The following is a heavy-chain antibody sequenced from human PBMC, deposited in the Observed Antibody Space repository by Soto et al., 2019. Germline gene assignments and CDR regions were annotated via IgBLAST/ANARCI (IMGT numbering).Heavy chain of an antibody. CDR1: GGTFSSYT. D-gene: IGHD2-15*01. J-gene: IGHJ3*02. CDR3: AVRAYCSGGSCYNVTLDAFDI. V-gene: IGHV1-69*02. CDR2: IIPILGIA. Sequence: GASVKVSCKASGGTFSSYTISWVRQAPGQGLEWMGRIIPILGIANYAQKFQGRVTITADKPTSTAYMELSSLRSEDTAVYYCAVRAYCSGGSCYNVTLDAFDIWGQGTMVTVSS.